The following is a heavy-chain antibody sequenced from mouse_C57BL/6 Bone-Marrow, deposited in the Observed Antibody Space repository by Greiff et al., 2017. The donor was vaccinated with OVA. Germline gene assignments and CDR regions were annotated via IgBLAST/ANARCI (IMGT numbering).Heavy chain of an antibody. V-gene: IGHV1-4*01. CDR3: ARGAYYGSSHWYFDV. J-gene: IGHJ1*03. D-gene: IGHD1-1*01. CDR2: INPSSGST. CDR1: GYTFTSYT. Sequence: VQLQQSGAELARPGASVKMSCKASGYTFTSYTMHWVKQRHGQGLEWIGYINPSSGSTKYNQKFKDKATLTADTSSNTAYLQLSSLTSEDTAVYYGARGAYYGSSHWYFDVWGTGTTVTVSS.